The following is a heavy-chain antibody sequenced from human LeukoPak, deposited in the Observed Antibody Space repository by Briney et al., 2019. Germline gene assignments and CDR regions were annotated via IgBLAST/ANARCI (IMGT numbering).Heavy chain of an antibody. CDR3: ARVPTAIQRGGNYYGMDV. V-gene: IGHV4-30-2*01. Sequence: PSQTLSLTGAVSGGSISSGGYSWSWIRQPPGKGLEWIGYIYHSGSTYYNPSLKSRVTISVDRSKNQFSLKLSSVTAADTAVYYCARVPTAIQRGGNYYGMDVWGQGTTVTVSS. J-gene: IGHJ6*02. D-gene: IGHD2-21*02. CDR2: IYHSGST. CDR1: GGSISSGGYS.